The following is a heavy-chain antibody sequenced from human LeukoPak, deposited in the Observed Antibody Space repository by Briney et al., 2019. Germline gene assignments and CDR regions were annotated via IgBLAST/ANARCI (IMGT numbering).Heavy chain of an antibody. CDR3: ARHLVSFTRPQITMVRGVFDVGFDP. D-gene: IGHD3-10*01. V-gene: IGHV4-59*08. CDR1: GGSISSYY. CDR2: IYYSGST. Sequence: TPSETLSLTCTVSGGSISSYYWSWIRQPPGKGLEWIGYIYYSGSTNYNPSLKSRVTISVDTSKNQFSLKLSSVTAADTAVYYCARHLVSFTRPQITMVRGVFDVGFDPWGQGTLVTVSS. J-gene: IGHJ5*02.